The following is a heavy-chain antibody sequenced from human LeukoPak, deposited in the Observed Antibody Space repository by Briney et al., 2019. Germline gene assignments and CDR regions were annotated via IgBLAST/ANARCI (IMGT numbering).Heavy chain of an antibody. Sequence: GGSLRLSCAASGFTFSSYWMSWVRQAPGKGLEWVSSISSSSSYIYYADSVKGRFTISRDNAKNSLYLQMNSLRAEDTAVDCCARGTGRGEPPGFDYWGQGTLVTVSS. CDR3: ARGTGRGEPPGFDY. CDR2: ISSSSSYI. D-gene: IGHD3-10*01. V-gene: IGHV3-21*01. J-gene: IGHJ4*02. CDR1: GFTFSSYW.